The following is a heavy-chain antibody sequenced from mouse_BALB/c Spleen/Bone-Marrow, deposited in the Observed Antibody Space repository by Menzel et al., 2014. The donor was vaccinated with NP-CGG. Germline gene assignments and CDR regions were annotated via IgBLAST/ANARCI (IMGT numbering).Heavy chain of an antibody. Sequence: DVQLQESGGGLVQPGGSLKLSCAASGFDFSRYWMSWVRQAPGKGLEWIGEINPDSSTINYTPSLKDKFIISRDNAKNTLYLQKRKVRSEDTALYYCARQGYYGKGDYGGQGTTLTVSS. V-gene: IGHV4-1*02. J-gene: IGHJ2*01. CDR2: INPDSSTI. CDR3: ARQGYYGKGDY. D-gene: IGHD2-1*01. CDR1: GFDFSRYW.